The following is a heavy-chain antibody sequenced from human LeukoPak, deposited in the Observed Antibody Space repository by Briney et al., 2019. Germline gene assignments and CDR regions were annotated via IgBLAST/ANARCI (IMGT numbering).Heavy chain of an antibody. CDR3: ARSGYSGYDSPYHYYMDV. CDR1: GFSFSSYN. J-gene: IGHJ6*03. Sequence: GGSLRLSCAASGFSFSSYNMNWVRQAPGKGLVWLSSISASSTYTYYADSVKGRFTISRDNAKNSLYLQMNSLRAEDTALYYCARSGYSGYDSPYHYYMDVWGKGTTVTVSS. D-gene: IGHD5-12*01. CDR2: ISASSTYT. V-gene: IGHV3-21*01.